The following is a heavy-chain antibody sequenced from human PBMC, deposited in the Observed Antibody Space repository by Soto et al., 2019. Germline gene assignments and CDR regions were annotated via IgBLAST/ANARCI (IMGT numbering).Heavy chain of an antibody. J-gene: IGHJ6*02. D-gene: IGHD2-2*01. V-gene: IGHV3-23*01. CDR3: ARYIPGVRYYGMDV. CDR1: GFTFSSYA. CDR2: IGESGTPT. Sequence: GSLRLSRAASGFTFSSYAMKWVRQAPGKGLEWVSLIGESGTPTYYADSVKGRFTISRDNSGNTLFLEMYSLRAEDTAVYYCARYIPGVRYYGMDVWGQGTTVTV.